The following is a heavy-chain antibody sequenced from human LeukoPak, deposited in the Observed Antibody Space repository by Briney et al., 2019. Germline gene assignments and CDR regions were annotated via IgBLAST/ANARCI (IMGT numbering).Heavy chain of an antibody. CDR2: ISTYNGNT. CDR3: ARGLAFTAFAY. D-gene: IGHD5-18*01. CDR1: GYTFTGHG. Sequence: GGAVKVSCKASGYTFTGHGISWVREAPGEGVEWVGWISTYNGNTNYAQKLQGRVTMTTHTSTSTVYMERRSLRSDDTAAYYCARGLAFTAFAYWGQGTLVTVSS. J-gene: IGHJ4*02. V-gene: IGHV1-18*01.